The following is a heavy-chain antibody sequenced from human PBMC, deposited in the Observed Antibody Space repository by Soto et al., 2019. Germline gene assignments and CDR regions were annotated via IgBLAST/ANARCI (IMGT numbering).Heavy chain of an antibody. CDR2: IYYSGST. V-gene: IGHV4-39*01. CDR1: GGSISSSSYY. J-gene: IGHJ4*02. Sequence: SETLSLTCTVSGGSISSSSYYWGWIRQPPGKGLEWIGSIYYSGSTYYNPSLKSRVTISVDTSKNQFSLKLSSVTAADTAVYYCAKQTGLWFGELFNWGQGTLVTVSS. D-gene: IGHD3-10*01. CDR3: AKQTGLWFGELFN.